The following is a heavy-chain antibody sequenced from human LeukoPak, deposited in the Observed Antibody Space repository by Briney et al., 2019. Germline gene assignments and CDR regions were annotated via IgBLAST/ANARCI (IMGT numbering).Heavy chain of an antibody. CDR3: ARETYYDILTGYYYWFDP. D-gene: IGHD3-9*01. V-gene: IGHV4-4*02. Sequence: PSGTLSLTCAVSGGSISSSNWWSWVRQPPGKGLEWIGEIYHSGSTNYNPSLKSRVTISVDTSKNQFSLKLSSVTAADTAVYYCARETYYDILTGYYYWFDPWGQGTLVTVSS. CDR1: GGSISSSNW. CDR2: IYHSGST. J-gene: IGHJ5*02.